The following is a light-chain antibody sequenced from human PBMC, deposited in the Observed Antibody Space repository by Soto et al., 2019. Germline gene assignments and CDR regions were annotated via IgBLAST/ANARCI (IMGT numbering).Light chain of an antibody. J-gene: IGKJ1*01. Sequence: DIQMTQSPSTLSASVGDRVTITCRASQSISRWLAWYQQKPGKAPNLLIYKASTLQSGVPSRFSGGGSGTEFNLTISSLQTDDCGTYYCQQYNDRWTFGQGTKVEIK. CDR2: KAS. CDR1: QSISRW. V-gene: IGKV1-5*03. CDR3: QQYNDRWT.